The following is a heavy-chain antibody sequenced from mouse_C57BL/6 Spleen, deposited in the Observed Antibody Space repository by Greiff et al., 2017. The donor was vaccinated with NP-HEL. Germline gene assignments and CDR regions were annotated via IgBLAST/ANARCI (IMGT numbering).Heavy chain of an antibody. J-gene: IGHJ2*01. CDR2: INPNNGGT. CDR3: ARRRLRGYFDY. Sequence: EVKLVESGPELVKPGASVKMSCKASGYTFTDYNMHWVKQSHGKSLEWIGYINPNNGGTSYNQKFKGKATLTVNKSSSTAYMELRSLTSEDSAVYYCARRRLRGYFDYWGQGTTLTVSS. D-gene: IGHD2-4*01. CDR1: GYTFTDYN. V-gene: IGHV1-22*01.